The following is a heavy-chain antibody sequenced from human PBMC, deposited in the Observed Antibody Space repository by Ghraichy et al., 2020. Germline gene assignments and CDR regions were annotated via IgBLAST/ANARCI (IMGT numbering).Heavy chain of an antibody. Sequence: SVKVSCKASGGTFSSYAISWVRQAPGQGLEWMGGIIPIFGTANYAQKFQGRVTITADESTSTAYMELSSLRSEDTAVYYCARAPQYCSSTSCYYYYYYMDVWGKGTTVTVSS. V-gene: IGHV1-69*13. CDR1: GGTFSSYA. D-gene: IGHD2-2*01. CDR2: IIPIFGTA. J-gene: IGHJ6*03. CDR3: ARAPQYCSSTSCYYYYYYMDV.